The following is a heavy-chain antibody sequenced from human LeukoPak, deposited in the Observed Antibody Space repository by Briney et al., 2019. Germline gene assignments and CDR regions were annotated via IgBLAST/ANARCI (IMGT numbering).Heavy chain of an antibody. CDR3: ARVGSRNYYGSESYYTYYYYYGMDV. V-gene: IGHV3-74*01. CDR1: GFTFSSYW. D-gene: IGHD3-10*01. J-gene: IGHJ6*02. CDR2: INSDGSST. Sequence: PGGSLRLSCAASGFTFSSYWMHWVRQAPGKGLVWVSRINSDGSSTSYADSVKGRFTISRDNAKNTLYLQMNSLRAEDTAVYYCARVGSRNYYGSESYYTYYYYYGMDVWGQGTTVTVSS.